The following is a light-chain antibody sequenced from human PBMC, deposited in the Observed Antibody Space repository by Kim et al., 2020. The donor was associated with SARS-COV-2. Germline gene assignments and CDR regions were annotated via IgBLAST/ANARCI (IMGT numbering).Light chain of an antibody. V-gene: IGLV1-44*01. CDR3: AAWDDSLNGWEI. CDR2: KNI. CDR1: VSNIGSNT. Sequence: RVTLSCSGSVSNIGSNTVNWYQQLPGTAPKLPIYKNIQRPSGGPARFSGSMSGTSASLATSGLQSEDEADYDCAAWDDSLNGWEIFGGGTQLTVL. J-gene: IGLJ2*01.